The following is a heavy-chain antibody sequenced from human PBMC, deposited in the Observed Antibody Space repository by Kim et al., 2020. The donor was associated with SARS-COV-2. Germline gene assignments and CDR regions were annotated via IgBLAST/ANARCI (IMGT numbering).Heavy chain of an antibody. V-gene: IGHV3-23*01. J-gene: IGHJ4*02. D-gene: IGHD3-22*01. Sequence: SVKGRFTISRDNSKNTLYLQMNSLRAEDTAVYYCEKVGYYYDSSGYYYDYWGQGTLVTVSS. CDR3: EKVGYYYDSSGYYYDY.